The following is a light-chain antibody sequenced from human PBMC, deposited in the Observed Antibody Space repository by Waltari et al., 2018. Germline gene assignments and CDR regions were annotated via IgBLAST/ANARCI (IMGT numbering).Light chain of an antibody. J-gene: IGKJ4*01. CDR3: QQSYSTTT. CDR2: AAS. V-gene: IGKV1-39*01. Sequence: DIQMTQSPSSLSASVGDRVTITCRASQSISSYLTWYQQKPGKAPKLLIYAASSLQSGVPSRFSGSGSVTDFTLTISSLQPEDFATYYCQQSYSTTTFGGGTKVEIK. CDR1: QSISSY.